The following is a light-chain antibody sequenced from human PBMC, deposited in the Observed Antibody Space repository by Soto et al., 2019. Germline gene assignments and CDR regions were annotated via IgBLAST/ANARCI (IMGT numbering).Light chain of an antibody. CDR2: AAS. J-gene: IGKJ2*01. Sequence: DIQMTQSPSSLSASVGDRVTITCRASQGISNLLGWFQHKPGKAPKRLIYAASRLQGGVPSRFNGSGSGAEFTLTISGLQPEDFADYYCLQHNTYPYPFGQGTKLEIK. V-gene: IGKV1-17*01. CDR3: LQHNTYPYP. CDR1: QGISNL.